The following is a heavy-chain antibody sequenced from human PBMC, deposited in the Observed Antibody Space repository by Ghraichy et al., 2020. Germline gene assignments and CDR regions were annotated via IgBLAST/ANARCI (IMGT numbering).Heavy chain of an antibody. Sequence: GESLNISCAASGFTFSSYAMSWVRQAPGKGLEWVSTISDSGGSTYYADSVKGRFTVSRDNSKNTLYLQMNSLRAEDTAVYYCAEDKYSSSWPPVFDYWGQGTLVTVSS. CDR1: GFTFSSYA. V-gene: IGHV3-23*01. D-gene: IGHD6-13*01. CDR2: ISDSGGST. CDR3: AEDKYSSSWPPVFDY. J-gene: IGHJ4*02.